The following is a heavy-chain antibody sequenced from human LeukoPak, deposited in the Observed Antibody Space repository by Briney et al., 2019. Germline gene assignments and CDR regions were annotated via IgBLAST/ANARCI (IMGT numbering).Heavy chain of an antibody. CDR2: VSHGGVSP. CDR3: AKGSRTMVRGVYYFDY. V-gene: IGHV3-23*01. Sequence: GGSLRLSCVVSGMSFNKDVMSWFRQAPGKGLEWVSSVSHGGVSPNHADSVKGRFTISRDNSKNTLWLLMNSLRAKDTAVYYCAKGSRTMVRGVYYFDYWGQGTLVTVSS. D-gene: IGHD3-10*01. J-gene: IGHJ4*02. CDR1: GMSFNKDV.